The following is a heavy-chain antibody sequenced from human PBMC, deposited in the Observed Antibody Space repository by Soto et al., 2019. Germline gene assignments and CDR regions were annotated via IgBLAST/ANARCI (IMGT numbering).Heavy chain of an antibody. Sequence: PSETLSLTCTVSGGSISSGGYYWSWIRQHPGKGLEWIGYIYYSGSTYYNPSLKSRVTISVDTSKNQFSLKLSSVTAADTAVYYCAREKVVVAATGNGMDGWGQGTTVTVSS. J-gene: IGHJ6*02. CDR1: GGSISSGGYY. CDR2: IYYSGST. D-gene: IGHD2-15*01. V-gene: IGHV4-31*03. CDR3: AREKVVVAATGNGMDG.